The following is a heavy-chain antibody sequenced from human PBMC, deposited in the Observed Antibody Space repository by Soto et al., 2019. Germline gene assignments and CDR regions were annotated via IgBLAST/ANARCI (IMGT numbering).Heavy chain of an antibody. J-gene: IGHJ6*02. D-gene: IGHD2-21*02. CDR1: GDSISSYY. CDR3: ARDLWGYCGADCYPLDV. Sequence: QVRLQESGPGLVKPSETLSLTCSVSGDSISSYYWSWIRQPPGKGLEWIGYKYNTGSTIYNPSLKSRVTISVDTSKNQFSLKLNSVTAADTAVYYCARDLWGYCGADCYPLDVWGQGTTVTVSS. CDR2: KYNTGST. V-gene: IGHV4-59*01.